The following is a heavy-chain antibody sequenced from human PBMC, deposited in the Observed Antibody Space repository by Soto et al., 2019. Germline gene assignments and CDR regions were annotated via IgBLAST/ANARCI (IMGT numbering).Heavy chain of an antibody. V-gene: IGHV4-59*01. CDR2: IYLSGST. Sequence: QVLQQESGPGLVKPSETLSLSCTVSGGSFTNYSWSWIRQPPGKGLEWIGYIYLSGSTNYNPSLKSRVTISKDPSKNQFSLTLRSVTAAYTAVYFCARDFDFWSGYLSSYGMDVWGQGATVTVSS. CDR3: ARDFDFWSGYLSSYGMDV. CDR1: GGSFTNYS. D-gene: IGHD3-3*01. J-gene: IGHJ6*02.